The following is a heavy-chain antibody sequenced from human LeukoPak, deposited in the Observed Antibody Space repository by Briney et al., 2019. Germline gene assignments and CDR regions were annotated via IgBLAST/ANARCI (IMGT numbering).Heavy chain of an antibody. CDR3: AKGGYSYGYFDS. CDR2: IGGSGGST. V-gene: IGHV3-23*01. D-gene: IGHD5-18*01. J-gene: IGHJ4*02. Sequence: GGSLRLSCAASGFTFGTYAMSWARQAPGKGLEGVSAIGGSGGSTYYADSVKGRFTISRDNSKNTLYLQMNSLRAEDTAVYCCAKGGYSYGYFDSWGQGTLVTVSS. CDR1: GFTFGTYA.